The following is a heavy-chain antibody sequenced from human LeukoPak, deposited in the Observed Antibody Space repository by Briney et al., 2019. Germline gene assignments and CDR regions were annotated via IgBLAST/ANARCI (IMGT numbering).Heavy chain of an antibody. J-gene: IGHJ5*02. V-gene: IGHV4-34*01. CDR3: AREVSYGPPSGFDP. CDR1: GGSFSGYY. Sequence: SETLSLTCAVYGGSFSGYYWSWIRQPPGKGLEWIGEINHSGSTNYNPSLKSRVTISVDTPKNQFSLKLSSVTAADTAVYYCAREVSYGPPSGFDPWGQGTLVTVSS. CDR2: INHSGST. D-gene: IGHD4-17*01.